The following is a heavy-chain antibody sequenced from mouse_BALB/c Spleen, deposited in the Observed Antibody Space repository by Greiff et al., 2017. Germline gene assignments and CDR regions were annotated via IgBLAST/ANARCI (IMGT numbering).Heavy chain of an antibody. Sequence: QVQLQQSWAELVRPGSSVKISCQASGYAFSSYWMNWGKQRPGQGLEWIGQIYPGDGDTNYNGKFKGKATLTADKSSSTAYMQLSSLTSEDSAVYFCARLVHYGSKGTFDYWGQGTTLTVSS. D-gene: IGHD1-1*01. CDR3: ARLVHYGSKGTFDY. J-gene: IGHJ2*01. CDR1: GYAFSSYW. CDR2: IYPGDGDT. V-gene: IGHV1-80*01.